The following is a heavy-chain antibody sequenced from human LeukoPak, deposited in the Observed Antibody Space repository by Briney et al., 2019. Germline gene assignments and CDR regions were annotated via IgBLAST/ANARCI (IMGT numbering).Heavy chain of an antibody. CDR1: GFTFSNYE. CDR3: ARGGSYFDISGYYFY. CDR2: ISSSGSTI. V-gene: IGHV3-48*03. Sequence: GGSLRLSCAASGFTFSNYEMNWVRQAPGKGLEWVSYISSSGSTIYYADSVKGRFTISRDNSKNTLYLQMNSLRTEDTAVYYCARGGSYFDISGYYFYWGQGTLVTVSS. J-gene: IGHJ4*02. D-gene: IGHD3-22*01.